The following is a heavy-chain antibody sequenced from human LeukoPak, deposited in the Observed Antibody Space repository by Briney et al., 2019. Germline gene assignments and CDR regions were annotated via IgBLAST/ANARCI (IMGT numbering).Heavy chain of an antibody. Sequence: PGGSLRLSCAASGFTFSSYAMSWVRQAPGKGLEWVSAISGSGGSTYYADSVKGRFTISRDNSKNTLYLQMHSLRAEDTAVYYCAKDERKLWFGELTYYFDYWGQGTLVTVSS. V-gene: IGHV3-23*01. J-gene: IGHJ4*02. D-gene: IGHD3-10*01. CDR1: GFTFSSYA. CDR3: AKDERKLWFGELTYYFDY. CDR2: ISGSGGST.